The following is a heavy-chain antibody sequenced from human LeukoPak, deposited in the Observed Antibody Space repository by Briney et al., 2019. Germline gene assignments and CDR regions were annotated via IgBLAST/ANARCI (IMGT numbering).Heavy chain of an antibody. CDR1: GFAFSSYA. J-gene: IGHJ5*02. Sequence: GGSLRLSCAASGFAFSSYAMHWVRQAPGKGLEWVAVISYDGSNKYYADSVKGRFTISRDNSKNTLYLQMNSLRAEDTAVYYCAGEHSSSWYGWFDPWGQGTLVTVSS. CDR3: AGEHSSSWYGWFDP. CDR2: ISYDGSNK. V-gene: IGHV3-30*04. D-gene: IGHD6-13*01.